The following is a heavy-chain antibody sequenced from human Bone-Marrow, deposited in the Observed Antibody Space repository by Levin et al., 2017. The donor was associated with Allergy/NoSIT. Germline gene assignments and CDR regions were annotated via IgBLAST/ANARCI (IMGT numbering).Heavy chain of an antibody. CDR3: AGRRASSGYWYFDL. CDR1: GGSFSGYC. Sequence: SQTLSLTCAVYGGSFSGYCWNWVRQPPGGGLEWMGEINHSGGTNYNPSLKSRVTMSVDTSKNQFSLELTSVTAADTAVYYCAGRRASSGYWYFDLWGRGTLVIVSS. D-gene: IGHD2-15*01. CDR2: INHSGGT. V-gene: IGHV4-34*01. J-gene: IGHJ2*01.